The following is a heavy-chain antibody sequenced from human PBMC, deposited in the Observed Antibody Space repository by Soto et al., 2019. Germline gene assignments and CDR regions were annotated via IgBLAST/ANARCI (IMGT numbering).Heavy chain of an antibody. Sequence: SETLSLTCTVSGGSISSYYWSWIRQLPGKGLEWIGYIYYSGSTNYNPSLKSRVTISVDTSKNQFSLKLSSVTAADTAVYYCARARGGYALSAKYYYYYMDVWGKGTTVTVSS. CDR3: ARARGGYALSAKYYYYYMDV. CDR1: GGSISSYY. D-gene: IGHD5-12*01. CDR2: IYYSGST. V-gene: IGHV4-59*01. J-gene: IGHJ6*03.